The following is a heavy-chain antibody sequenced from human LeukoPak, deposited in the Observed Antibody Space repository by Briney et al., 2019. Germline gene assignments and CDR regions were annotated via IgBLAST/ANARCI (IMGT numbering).Heavy chain of an antibody. V-gene: IGHV3-23*01. D-gene: IGHD6-13*01. CDR2: ISANGGDA. Sequence: PGGSLRLSCAASGFTFSSYAMSWVRQAPGKGLEWVSAISANGGDAYYADSVKGRFTISRDNSKNTLYLQMNSLRAEDTAVYYCAKSWIAAAPFDYWGQGTLVTVSS. CDR3: AKSWIAAAPFDY. J-gene: IGHJ4*02. CDR1: GFTFSSYA.